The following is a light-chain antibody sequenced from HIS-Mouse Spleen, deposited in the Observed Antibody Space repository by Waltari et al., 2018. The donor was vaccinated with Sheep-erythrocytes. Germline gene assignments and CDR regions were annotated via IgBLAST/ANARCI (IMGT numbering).Light chain of an antibody. CDR3: SSYAGSNNWV. Sequence: QSALTQPPSASGSPGQSVPISCTGTSSDVGGYNYVSWYQQHPGKAPTLMIYEVSKRPSGVPDRFSGSKSGNTASRTVSGLQAEDEADYYCSSYAGSNNWVFGGGTKLTVL. CDR1: SSDVGGYNY. CDR2: EVS. V-gene: IGLV2-8*01. J-gene: IGLJ3*02.